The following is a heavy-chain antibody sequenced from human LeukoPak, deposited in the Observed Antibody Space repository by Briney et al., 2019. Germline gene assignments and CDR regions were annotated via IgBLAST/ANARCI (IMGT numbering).Heavy chain of an antibody. CDR3: ARETEKQWQY. J-gene: IGHJ3*01. D-gene: IGHD6-19*01. CDR2: INHSGST. V-gene: IGHV4-34*01. CDR1: GGSFSGYY. Sequence: SETLSLTCAVYGGSFSGYYWSWIRQPPGKGLEWIGEINHSGSTNYNPSLKSRVTISVDTSKNHFSLRLSSVTAADTAVYYCARETEKQWQYWGQGTMVTVSS.